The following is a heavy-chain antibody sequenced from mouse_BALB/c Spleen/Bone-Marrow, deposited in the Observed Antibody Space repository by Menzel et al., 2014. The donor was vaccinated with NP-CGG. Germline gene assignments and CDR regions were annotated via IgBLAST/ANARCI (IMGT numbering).Heavy chain of an antibody. V-gene: IGHV5-6*01. J-gene: IGHJ3*01. Sequence: EVNVVESGGDLVKPGGSLKLSRAASGFTFSSYGMSWVRQTPDKRLEWVATISSGGSYTYYPDSVKGRFTISRDNAKNPLYLQMSSLKSEDTAMYYCARGGGAYYGNYWFAYWGQGTLVTVSA. D-gene: IGHD2-10*01. CDR3: ARGGGAYYGNYWFAY. CDR2: ISSGGSYT. CDR1: GFTFSSYG.